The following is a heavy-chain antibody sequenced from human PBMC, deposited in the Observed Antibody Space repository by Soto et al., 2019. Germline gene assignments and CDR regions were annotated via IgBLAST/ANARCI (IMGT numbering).Heavy chain of an antibody. J-gene: IGHJ4*02. D-gene: IGHD3-16*01. CDR3: AKIKGAITFLHFDT. CDR2: LTETGGST. V-gene: IGHV3-23*01. Sequence: WVRQAPGKGLEWVSALTETGGSTYYAASVKGRFTISRDNSRNTVYLQMDRLRVADTAVYYCAKIKGAITFLHFDTWGQGTQVTVSS.